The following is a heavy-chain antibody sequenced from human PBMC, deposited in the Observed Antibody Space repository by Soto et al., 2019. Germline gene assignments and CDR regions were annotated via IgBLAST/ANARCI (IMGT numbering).Heavy chain of an antibody. V-gene: IGHV3-23*01. CDR2: FSGRADDT. CDR1: GFNLRTNG. Sequence: EIQLSQSGGGFVQPGGSLRLSCAGTGFNLRTNGMGWVRQAPGRGLEWVASFSGRADDTWHADSLKGRFTISRDNSKNTLYLQMDRLRADDTALYYCAGHGGYSYFGQGTLVTVSS. CDR3: AGHGGYSY. D-gene: IGHD2-15*01. J-gene: IGHJ4*02.